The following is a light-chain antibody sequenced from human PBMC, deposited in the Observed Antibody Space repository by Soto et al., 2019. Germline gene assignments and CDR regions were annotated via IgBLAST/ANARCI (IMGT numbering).Light chain of an antibody. J-gene: IGLJ3*02. CDR2: EVN. CDR3: SSYTISSTWV. CDR1: SSDIGGYNY. Sequence: QSVLTQPASVSGSPGQSITISCTGTSSDIGGYNYVSWYQQHPGKAPKLMIYEVNNRPSGVSNRFSGSKSGNTASLTISGLRAEDEADYYCSSYTISSTWVFGGGTKVTVL. V-gene: IGLV2-14*01.